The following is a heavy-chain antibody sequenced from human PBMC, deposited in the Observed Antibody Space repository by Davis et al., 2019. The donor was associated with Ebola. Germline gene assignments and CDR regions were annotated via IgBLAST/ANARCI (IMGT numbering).Heavy chain of an antibody. D-gene: IGHD2-15*01. J-gene: IGHJ4*02. CDR3: AREKLGYCSGGSCYPFDT. CDR1: GGSISSGYY. Sequence: SETLSLTCAVSGGSISSGYYWGWIRQPPGKGLEWIGSIYYSGSTYYNPSLKSRVTISVDTSKNQFSLKLSSVTAADTAVYYCAREKLGYCSGGSCYPFDTWGQGTLVTVSS. V-gene: IGHV4-39*01. CDR2: IYYSGST.